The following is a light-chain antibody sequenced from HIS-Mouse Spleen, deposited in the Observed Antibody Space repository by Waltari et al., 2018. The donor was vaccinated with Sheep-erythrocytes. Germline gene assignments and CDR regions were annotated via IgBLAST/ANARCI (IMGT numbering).Light chain of an antibody. J-gene: IGLJ3*02. CDR3: NSRDSSGNHLV. CDR2: GKN. Sequence: SSDLTLDLAVSVALGQMVRITCEGDSLRRDYARWYQQKPGQAPVLVIYGKNNRPSGIPDRFSGSSSGNTASLTITGAQAEDEADYYCNSRDSSGNHLVFGGGTKLTVL. V-gene: IGLV3-19*01. CDR1: SLRRDY.